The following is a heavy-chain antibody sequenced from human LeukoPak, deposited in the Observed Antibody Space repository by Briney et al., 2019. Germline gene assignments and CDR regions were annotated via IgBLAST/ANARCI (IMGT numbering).Heavy chain of an antibody. D-gene: IGHD2-2*01. CDR1: GFTFSSYA. V-gene: IGHV3-23*01. CDR3: AKESDIVVVPAAISPVY. J-gene: IGHJ4*02. CDR2: ISGSGGST. Sequence: GGSQRLSCAASGFTFSSYAMNWVRQAPGKGLEWVSAISGSGGSTYYADSVKGRFTISRDNSKNTLYLQMNSLRAEDTAVYYCAKESDIVVVPAAISPVYWGQGTLVTVSS.